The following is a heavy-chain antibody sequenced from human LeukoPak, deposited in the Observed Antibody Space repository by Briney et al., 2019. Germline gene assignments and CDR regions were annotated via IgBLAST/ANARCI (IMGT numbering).Heavy chain of an antibody. CDR1: GFTFSSYS. CDR3: ARRDDLSGSYDY. D-gene: IGHD6-13*01. Sequence: GGSLRLSCAASGFTFSSYSMNWVRQAPGKGLEWVSSISSSSSYIYYADSVKGRFTISRDNAKNSLYLQMNSLRAEDTAVYYCARRDDLSGSYDYWGQGTLVTVSS. J-gene: IGHJ4*02. V-gene: IGHV3-21*01. CDR2: ISSSSSYI.